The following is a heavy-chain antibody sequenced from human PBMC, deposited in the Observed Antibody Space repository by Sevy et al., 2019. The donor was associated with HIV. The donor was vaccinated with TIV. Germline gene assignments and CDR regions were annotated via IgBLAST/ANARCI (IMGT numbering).Heavy chain of an antibody. D-gene: IGHD7-27*01. CDR3: ARDQNWGYDS. CDR1: GDSVSNNIAA. J-gene: IGHJ4*02. CDR2: TYYKSEWCF. Sequence: SQTLSLTCAISGDSVSNNIAAWNWIRQSPSRGLEWLGRTYYKSEWCFDYAVSVKGRIVISPDTSKNQFSLQLNSVSPDDTAVYYCARDQNWGYDSWGQGTLVTVSS. V-gene: IGHV6-1*01.